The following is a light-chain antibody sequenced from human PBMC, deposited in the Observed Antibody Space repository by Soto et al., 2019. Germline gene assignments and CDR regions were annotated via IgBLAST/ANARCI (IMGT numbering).Light chain of an antibody. CDR2: GAS. CDR1: QSVSSSY. J-gene: IGKJ1*01. Sequence: EIVLTQSPGTLSLSPGERATLSCRASQSVSSSYLAWYQQKPGQAPRLLIYGASSRATGIPDRFSGSGSGTDFTLTIRRLEPEDFALYYCQQYGSSLPAFGQGTKVEIK. CDR3: QQYGSSLPA. V-gene: IGKV3-20*01.